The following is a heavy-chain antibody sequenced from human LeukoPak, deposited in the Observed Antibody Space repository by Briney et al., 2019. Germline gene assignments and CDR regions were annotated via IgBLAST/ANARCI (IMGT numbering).Heavy chain of an antibody. Sequence: SVKVSCKASGGTFSSYAISWVRQAPGQGLEWMGGIIPIFGTANYAQKFQGRVTITADKSTSTAYMELSSLRSEDTAVYYCASRSSTSCYHLGYFQHWGQGTLVTVSS. V-gene: IGHV1-69*06. J-gene: IGHJ1*01. CDR3: ASRSSTSCYHLGYFQH. D-gene: IGHD2-2*01. CDR1: GGTFSSYA. CDR2: IIPIFGTA.